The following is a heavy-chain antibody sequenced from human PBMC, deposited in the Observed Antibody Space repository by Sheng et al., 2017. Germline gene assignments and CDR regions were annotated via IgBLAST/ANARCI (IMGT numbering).Heavy chain of an antibody. CDR3: ARASGWQHLIQVLFDY. V-gene: IGHV3-7*01. D-gene: IGHD5-18*01. J-gene: IGHJ4*02. CDR2: IKEDGSEK. Sequence: EVQLVESGGGLVQPGGSLRLSCAASQFTFSSYWMSWVRQAPGKGLEWVANIKEDGSEKHYVDSVKGRFTISRDNAKDSLYLQMNSLRDEDTAVYYCARASGWQHLIQVLFDYWGQGTLVTV. CDR1: QFTFSSYW.